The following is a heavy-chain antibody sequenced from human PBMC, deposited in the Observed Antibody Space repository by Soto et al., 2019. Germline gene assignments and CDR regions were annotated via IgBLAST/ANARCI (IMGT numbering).Heavy chain of an antibody. CDR2: IYYSGST. CDR3: ARGYYGSGGNFDY. D-gene: IGHD3-10*01. V-gene: IGHV4-31*03. CDR1: GGSISSGGYY. Sequence: QVQLQESGPGLVKPSQTLSLTCTVSGGSISSGGYYWSWIRQHPGKGLEWIGYIYYSGSTYYNPALNSRVTIPVDTSKNQFSLKLSSVTAADTAVYYCARGYYGSGGNFDYWGQGTLVTVSS. J-gene: IGHJ4*02.